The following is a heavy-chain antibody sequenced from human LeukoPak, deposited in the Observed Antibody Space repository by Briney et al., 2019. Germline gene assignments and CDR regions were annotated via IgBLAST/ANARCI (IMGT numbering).Heavy chain of an antibody. J-gene: IGHJ4*02. CDR3: AKDTFIAATYYFDY. CDR2: ISYDGSNK. Sequence: GGSLRLSCAASGFTFSSYVMHWVRQAPGKGLEWVAVISYDGSNKYYADSVKGRFTISRDNSKNTLYLQMNSLRAEDTAVYYCAKDTFIAATYYFDYWGQGTLVTVSS. D-gene: IGHD6-25*01. V-gene: IGHV3-30-3*01. CDR1: GFTFSSYV.